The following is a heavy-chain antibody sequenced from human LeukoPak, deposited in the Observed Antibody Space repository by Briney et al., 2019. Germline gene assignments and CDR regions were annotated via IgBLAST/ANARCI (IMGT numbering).Heavy chain of an antibody. V-gene: IGHV4-34*01. CDR1: GGSFSGYY. J-gene: IGHJ4*02. CDR2: INHSGST. Sequence: SETLSLTCAVYGGSFSGYYWSWIRQPPGKGLEWIGEINHSGSTNYNPPLKSRVTISVDTSKNQFSLKLSSVTAADTAVYYCARLSYSSGLFDYWGQGTLVTVSS. D-gene: IGHD6-19*01. CDR3: ARLSYSSGLFDY.